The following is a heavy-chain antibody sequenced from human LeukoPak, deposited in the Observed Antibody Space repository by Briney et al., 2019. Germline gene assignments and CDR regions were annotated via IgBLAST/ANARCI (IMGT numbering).Heavy chain of an antibody. V-gene: IGHV4-4*07. J-gene: IGHJ4*02. D-gene: IGHD5-12*01. CDR2: IYTSGST. Sequence: SETLSLTCTVSGGSISSYYWSWIRQPSGKGLEWIGRIYTSGSTNYNPSLKSRVTMSVDTSKNQFSLKPSSVTAADTAVYYCARDAPDIVATIGYFDYWGQGTLVTVSS. CDR3: ARDAPDIVATIGYFDY. CDR1: GGSISSYY.